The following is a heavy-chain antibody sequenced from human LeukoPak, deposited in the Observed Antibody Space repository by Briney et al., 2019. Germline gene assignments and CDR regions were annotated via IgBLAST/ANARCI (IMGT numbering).Heavy chain of an antibody. CDR3: AKELVVVPEWDYYYYGMDV. Sequence: PGGSLRLSCAASGFTFSSYAMSWVRQAPGKGLEWVSAISGSGGSTYYADSVKGRFTISRDNSKNTLYLQMNSLRAEDTAVYYCAKELVVVPEWDYYYYGMDVWGQGTTVTVSS. CDR2: ISGSGGST. D-gene: IGHD2-2*01. V-gene: IGHV3-23*01. J-gene: IGHJ6*02. CDR1: GFTFSSYA.